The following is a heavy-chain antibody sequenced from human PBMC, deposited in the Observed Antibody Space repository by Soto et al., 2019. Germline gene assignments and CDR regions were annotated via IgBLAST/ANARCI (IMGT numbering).Heavy chain of an antibody. CDR3: AKDVRGSGTLCHFDN. Sequence: AGSLRPSCAASEFTFIPYALSWLRQAPGTGLEWISAVCSDGGTPYYATSVRGRFTVSRDSSQNTLYLQMNNLRAEDTAVYYCAKDVRGSGTLCHFDNLGQGNLVTVYS. CDR2: VCSDGGTP. J-gene: IGHJ4*02. D-gene: IGHD3-10*01. V-gene: IGHV3-23*01. CDR1: EFTFIPYA.